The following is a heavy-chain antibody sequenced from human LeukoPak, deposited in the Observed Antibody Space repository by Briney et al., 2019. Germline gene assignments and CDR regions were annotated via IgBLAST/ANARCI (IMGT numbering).Heavy chain of an antibody. CDR1: GYTFSSYG. Sequence: ASVKVSCKTSGYTFSSYGITWVRQAPGQGLEWMGWINPNSGGINYAQKFQGRVTMTRDTSISTAYMELSRLRSDDTAVYYCARWYSSGWYVYWGQGTLVTVSS. D-gene: IGHD6-19*01. CDR3: ARWYSSGWYVY. V-gene: IGHV1-2*02. J-gene: IGHJ4*02. CDR2: INPNSGGI.